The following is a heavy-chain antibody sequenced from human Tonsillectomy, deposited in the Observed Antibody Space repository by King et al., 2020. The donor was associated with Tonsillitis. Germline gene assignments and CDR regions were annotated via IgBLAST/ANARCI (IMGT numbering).Heavy chain of an antibody. CDR1: GFTFDDYG. CDR3: AKDRTVLPESGMDV. Sequence: VQLVESGGGLVHPGRSLRLSCAASGFTFDDYGMHWVRQAPGKGLEWVSGISWHSGSIGYADSVKGRFTISRDNAKNFLYLQMNSLRAEDTALYYCAKDRTVLPESGMDVWGQGTTVTVSS. J-gene: IGHJ6*02. D-gene: IGHD2-2*01. V-gene: IGHV3-9*01. CDR2: ISWHSGSI.